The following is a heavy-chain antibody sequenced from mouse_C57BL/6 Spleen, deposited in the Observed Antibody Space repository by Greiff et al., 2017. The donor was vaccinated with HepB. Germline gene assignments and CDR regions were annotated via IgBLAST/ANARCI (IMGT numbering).Heavy chain of an antibody. Sequence: EVKLMESGGGLVKPGGSLKLSCAASGFTFSDYGMHWVRQAPEKGLEWVAYISSGSSTIYYADTVKGRFTISRDNAKNTLFLQMTSLRSEDTAMYYCAGARPMDYWGQGTSVTVSS. J-gene: IGHJ4*01. CDR2: ISSGSSTI. CDR3: AGARPMDY. V-gene: IGHV5-17*01. CDR1: GFTFSDYG.